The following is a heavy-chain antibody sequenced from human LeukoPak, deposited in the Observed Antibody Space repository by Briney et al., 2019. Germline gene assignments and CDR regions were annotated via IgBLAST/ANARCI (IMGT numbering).Heavy chain of an antibody. CDR3: AKDRIAARGFDY. D-gene: IGHD6-6*01. CDR2: ISGSGGST. CDR1: GFTFSSYA. Sequence: GGSLRLSCAASGFTFSSYAMSWVRQAPGKGLEWVSAISGSGGSTYYAGSVKGRFTISRDNSKNTLYLQMNSLRAEDTAVYYCAKDRIAARGFDYWGQGTLVTVSS. V-gene: IGHV3-23*01. J-gene: IGHJ4*02.